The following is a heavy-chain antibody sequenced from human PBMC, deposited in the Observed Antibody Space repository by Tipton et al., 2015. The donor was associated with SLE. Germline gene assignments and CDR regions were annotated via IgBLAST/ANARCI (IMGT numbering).Heavy chain of an antibody. D-gene: IGHD2/OR15-2a*01. CDR3: ARVWLNNAFDI. J-gene: IGHJ3*02. CDR2: IHYSGTT. Sequence: TLSLTCRVSGGSISSGGYFWSWFRQHPGEGLEWIGYIHYSGTTHDNPSLKSRVTMSVDMSKNQIFLKMTSVTAADSAVYFCARVWLNNAFDIWGQGTRVTVSS. V-gene: IGHV4-31*03. CDR1: GGSISSGGYF.